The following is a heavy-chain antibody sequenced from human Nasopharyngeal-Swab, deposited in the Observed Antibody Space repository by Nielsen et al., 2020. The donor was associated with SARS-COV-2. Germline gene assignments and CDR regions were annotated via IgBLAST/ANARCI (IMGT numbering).Heavy chain of an antibody. D-gene: IGHD6-13*01. J-gene: IGHJ4*02. V-gene: IGHV3-7*01. CDR3: ARVYSSSWFFDY. CDR2: IKQDGSEK. CDR1: GFTFSSYW. Sequence: GESLKISCAASGFTFSSYWMSWVRQAPGTGLEWVANIKQDGSEKYYVDSVKGRFTISRDNAKNSLYLQMNSLRAEDTAVYYCARVYSSSWFFDYWGQGTLVTVSS.